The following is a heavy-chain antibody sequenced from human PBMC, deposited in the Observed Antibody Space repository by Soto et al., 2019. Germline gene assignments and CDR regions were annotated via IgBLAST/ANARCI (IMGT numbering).Heavy chain of an antibody. V-gene: IGHV4-34*01. D-gene: IGHD2-15*01. J-gene: IGHJ6*02. CDR2: INHSGST. CDR3: ARIYCSGGSCYYGMDV. Sequence: SETLSLTCAVYGGSFSGYYWSWIRQPPGKGLEWIGEINHSGSTNYNPSLKSRVTISVDTSKNQFSLKLSSVTAADTAVYYCARIYCSGGSCYYGMDVWGQGTTVTVSS. CDR1: GGSFSGYY.